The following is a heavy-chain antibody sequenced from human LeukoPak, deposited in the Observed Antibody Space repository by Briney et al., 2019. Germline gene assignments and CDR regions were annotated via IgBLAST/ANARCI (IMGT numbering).Heavy chain of an antibody. V-gene: IGHV4-59*13. Sequence: PSETLSLTCTVSGGSLSNYYWSWIRQPPGKGLEWIGYIYYSGSTNYNPSLESRVTISVDTSKNQFSLKLDSVTAADTAVYYCARGRSGSYHSPFDYWGQGTLVTVSS. D-gene: IGHD1-26*01. CDR3: ARGRSGSYHSPFDY. CDR1: GGSLSNYY. J-gene: IGHJ4*02. CDR2: IYYSGST.